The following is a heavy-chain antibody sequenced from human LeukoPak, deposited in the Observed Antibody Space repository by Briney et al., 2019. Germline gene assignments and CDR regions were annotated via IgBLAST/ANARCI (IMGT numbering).Heavy chain of an antibody. CDR3: ARAQIGYSSGWYETAGGWHFDY. CDR2: IIPIFGTA. Sequence: SVRVSCKASGGTFSSYAISWVRQAPGQGLEWMGGIIPIFGTANYAQKFQGRVTITTDESTSTAYMELSSLRSEDTAVYYCARAQIGYSSGWYETAGGWHFDYWGQGTLVTVSS. J-gene: IGHJ4*02. V-gene: IGHV1-69*05. D-gene: IGHD6-19*01. CDR1: GGTFSSYA.